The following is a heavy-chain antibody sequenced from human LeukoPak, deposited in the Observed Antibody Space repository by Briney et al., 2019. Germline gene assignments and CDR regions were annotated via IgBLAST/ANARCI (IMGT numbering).Heavy chain of an antibody. CDR1: GFSFSSYA. D-gene: IGHD4-17*01. Sequence: GGSLRLSCAASGFSFSSYAMSWVRQAPGEGLEWVSAISGSARSIYYAVSVKSRFTSSRDNSTNNLYLQMSSLIAEDTAEYYCAKDLTPTVLKALFDAFYIWGQGTMVTVSS. V-gene: IGHV3-23*01. CDR3: AKDLTPTVLKALFDAFYI. J-gene: IGHJ3*02. CDR2: ISGSARSI.